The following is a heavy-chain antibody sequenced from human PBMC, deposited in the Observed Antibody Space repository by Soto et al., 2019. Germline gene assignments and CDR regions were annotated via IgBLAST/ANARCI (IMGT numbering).Heavy chain of an antibody. Sequence: SVKVSYKPYVGSLSRYAISWVRQAPGQGLEWMGGIIPIFGTANYAQKFQGRVTITADESTSTAYMELSSLRSEETAVYYCARVLVGKYYDSSRARYYFDYWGQGTLVTVSS. CDR1: VGSLSRYA. J-gene: IGHJ4*02. V-gene: IGHV1-69*13. CDR3: ARVLVGKYYDSSRARYYFDY. D-gene: IGHD3-22*01. CDR2: IIPIFGTA.